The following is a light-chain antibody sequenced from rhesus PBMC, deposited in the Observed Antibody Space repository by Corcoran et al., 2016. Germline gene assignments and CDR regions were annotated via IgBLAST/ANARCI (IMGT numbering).Light chain of an antibody. CDR2: KTS. Sequence: DIQMTQSPSSLSASVGDKVTITCQASQGISSWLAWYQPKPGKAPRLLIYKTSSLQSGVPSRFSGSGSGTDFTLTISSLQPEDFATYYCLQYSSSPFTFGPGTKLDIK. CDR1: QGISSW. V-gene: IGKV1-22*01. J-gene: IGKJ3*01. CDR3: LQYSSSPFT.